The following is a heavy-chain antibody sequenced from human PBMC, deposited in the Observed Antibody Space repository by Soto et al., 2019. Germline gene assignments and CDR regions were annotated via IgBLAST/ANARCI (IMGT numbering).Heavy chain of an antibody. CDR1: GGSISSSSYY. Sequence: PSETLSLTCTVPGGSISSSSYYWGWIRQPPGKGLEWIGSIYYSGSTYYNPSLKSRVTISVDTSKNQFSLKLSSVTAADTAVYYCASSDSGSSDYWGQGTLVTVSS. D-gene: IGHD1-26*01. CDR3: ASSDSGSSDY. V-gene: IGHV4-39*01. J-gene: IGHJ4*02. CDR2: IYYSGST.